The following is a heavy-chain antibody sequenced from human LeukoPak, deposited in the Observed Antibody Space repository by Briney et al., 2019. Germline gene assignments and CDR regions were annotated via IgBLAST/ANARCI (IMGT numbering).Heavy chain of an antibody. V-gene: IGHV3-53*01. CDR3: ARDSRRRWLQLNAGHSSYFDY. CDR1: GFTVSSNY. Sequence: GGSLRLSCAASGFTVSSNYMSWVRQAPGKGLEWVSVIYSGGSTYYADSVKGRFTISRDNSKNTLYLQMNSLRAEDTAVYYCARDSRRRWLQLNAGHSSYFDYWGQETLVTVSS. D-gene: IGHD5-24*01. CDR2: IYSGGST. J-gene: IGHJ4*02.